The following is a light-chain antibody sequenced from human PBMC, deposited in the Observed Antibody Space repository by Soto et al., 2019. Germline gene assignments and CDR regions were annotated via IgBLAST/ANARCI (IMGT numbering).Light chain of an antibody. CDR1: TSDVGGYNY. J-gene: IGLJ2*01. Sequence: QSALTQPASVSGSPGQSITISCTGTTSDVGGYNYVSWYQQHPGKAPKLIICDVSNRPSGVSNRFSGSKSGYTASLTISGLQAEDEADYYCSSYTTSSTLIFGGGTKLTVL. V-gene: IGLV2-14*01. CDR3: SSYTTSSTLI. CDR2: DVS.